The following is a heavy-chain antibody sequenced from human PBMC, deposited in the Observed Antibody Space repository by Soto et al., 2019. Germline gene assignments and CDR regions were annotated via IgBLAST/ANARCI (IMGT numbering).Heavy chain of an antibody. J-gene: IGHJ4*02. D-gene: IGHD6-25*01. CDR2: ISGSATST. CDR3: AKDSPPCVSAQRHFDY. V-gene: IGHV3-23*01. Sequence: GGSLRLSCAASRFTFSNYAMSWFRQPPGKGLEWVSAISGSATSTDYADSVRGRFTVSRDNSKDILYLQMNSLRAEDTALYYCAKDSPPCVSAQRHFDYWGKGILVTVSS. CDR1: RFTFSNYA.